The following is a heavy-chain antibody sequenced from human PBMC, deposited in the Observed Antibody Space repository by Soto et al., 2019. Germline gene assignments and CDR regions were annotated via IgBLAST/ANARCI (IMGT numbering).Heavy chain of an antibody. D-gene: IGHD5-12*01. CDR2: IYHSGST. CDR1: GGSISSGGYS. J-gene: IGHJ4*02. CDR3: AVGRRWLQQYYFDY. Sequence: SETLSLTCAVSGGSISSGGYSWSWIRQPPGKGLEWIGYIYHSGSTYYNPSLKSRVTISVDRSKNQFSLKLSSVTAADTAVYYCAVGRRWLQQYYFDYWGQGTLVTVSS. V-gene: IGHV4-30-2*01.